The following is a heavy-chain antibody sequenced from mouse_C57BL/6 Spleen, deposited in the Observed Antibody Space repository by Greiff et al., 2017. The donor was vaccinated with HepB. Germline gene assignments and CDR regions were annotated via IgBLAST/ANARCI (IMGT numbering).Heavy chain of an antibody. CDR3: ARRVRSPFAY. CDR1: GYTFTSYW. J-gene: IGHJ3*01. V-gene: IGHV1-61*01. Sequence: QVQLQQPGAELVRPGSSVKLSCKASGYTFTSYWMDWVKQRPGQGLEWIGNIYPSDSETHYNQKFKDKATLTVDKSSSTAYMQLSSLTSEDSAVYYCARRVRSPFAYWGQGGLVTVS. CDR2: IYPSDSET. D-gene: IGHD1-1*01.